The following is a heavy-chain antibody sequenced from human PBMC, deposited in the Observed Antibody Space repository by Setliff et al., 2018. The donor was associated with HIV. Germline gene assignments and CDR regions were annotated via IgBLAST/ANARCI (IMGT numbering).Heavy chain of an antibody. CDR1: GASFTTHY. J-gene: IGHJ4*02. CDR2: IYYSGST. D-gene: IGHD3-10*01. CDR3: ARGDITMVRGVIYGYFDY. Sequence: PSETLSLTCTVSGASFTTHYWSLIRQPPGKGLEWIGYIYYSGSTNYNPSLKSRVTISVDTSKNQFSLKLSSVTAADTAVYSCARGDITMVRGVIYGYFDYWGQGTLVTVSS. V-gene: IGHV4-59*11.